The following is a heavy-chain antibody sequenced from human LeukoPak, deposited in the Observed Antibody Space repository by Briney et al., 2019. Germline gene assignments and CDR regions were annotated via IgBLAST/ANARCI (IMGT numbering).Heavy chain of an antibody. CDR1: GFTFSSYW. Sequence: PGGSLRLSCAASGFTFSSYWMSWVRQAPGKGLQSVAYISQDVSHKYYVDSVKVRFTISRDNAKNSLHLEMNSLRAEDTALYCCARGGYKGRNFENWGQGALVTVSS. J-gene: IGHJ4*02. V-gene: IGHV3-7*01. CDR3: ARGGYKGRNFEN. CDR2: ISQDVSHK. D-gene: IGHD5-18*01.